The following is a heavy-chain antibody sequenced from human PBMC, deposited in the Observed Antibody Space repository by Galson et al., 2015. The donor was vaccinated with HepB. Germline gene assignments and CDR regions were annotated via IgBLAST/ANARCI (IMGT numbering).Heavy chain of an antibody. CDR1: GFTFSRYA. V-gene: IGHV3-30-3*01. D-gene: IGHD6-19*01. CDR2: ISYDGSNK. J-gene: IGHJ4*02. CDR3: ARGGSGSSGWLSLDY. Sequence: SLRLSCAASGFTFSRYAMHWVRQAPGKGLEWVAVISYDGSNKYYADSVKGRFTISRDNSKNTLYLQMNSLRAEDTAVYYCARGGSGSSGWLSLDYWGQGTLVTVSS.